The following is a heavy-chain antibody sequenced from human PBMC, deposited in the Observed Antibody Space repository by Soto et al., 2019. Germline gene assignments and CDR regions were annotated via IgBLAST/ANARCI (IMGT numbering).Heavy chain of an antibody. CDR1: GGTFSSYA. J-gene: IGHJ6*02. D-gene: IGHD5-18*01. Sequence: SVKVSCKASGGTFSSYAISWVRQAPGQGLEWMGGIIPIFGTANYAQKFQGRVTITADESTSTAYMELSSLRSEDTAVYYCARGRQLEVYHGMDVWGQGTTVTVSS. CDR3: ARGRQLEVYHGMDV. CDR2: IIPIFGTA. V-gene: IGHV1-69*13.